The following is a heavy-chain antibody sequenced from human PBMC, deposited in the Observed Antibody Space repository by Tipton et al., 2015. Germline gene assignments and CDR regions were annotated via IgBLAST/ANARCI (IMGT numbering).Heavy chain of an antibody. J-gene: IGHJ6*02. CDR2: IIPMLVTA. CDR1: GGTLSNYA. D-gene: IGHD3-3*01. Sequence: QLVQSGPEVKKPGSSVKVSCKASGGTLSNYAISWVRQAPGQGLEWMGGIIPMLVTANYAQKFQGIVTITAGESTRTVYMELSSLRSEDTAVYYCATKRLSAFGEDFYYYHAMDVWGQGTTVTVSS. V-gene: IGHV1-69*01. CDR3: ATKRLSAFGEDFYYYHAMDV.